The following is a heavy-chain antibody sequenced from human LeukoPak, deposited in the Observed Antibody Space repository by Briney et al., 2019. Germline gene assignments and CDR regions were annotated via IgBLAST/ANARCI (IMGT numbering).Heavy chain of an antibody. D-gene: IGHD2-21*01. CDR1: GFTFSSYG. Sequence: PGGSLRLSCAASGFTFSSYGMHWVRQAPGKGLEWVAVISYDGSNKYYADSVKGRFTISRDNSKNTLYLQMNSLRAEDTGVFYCARDVAYSAFDYWGQGTLVTVSS. V-gene: IGHV3-30*03. CDR2: ISYDGSNK. CDR3: ARDVAYSAFDY. J-gene: IGHJ4*02.